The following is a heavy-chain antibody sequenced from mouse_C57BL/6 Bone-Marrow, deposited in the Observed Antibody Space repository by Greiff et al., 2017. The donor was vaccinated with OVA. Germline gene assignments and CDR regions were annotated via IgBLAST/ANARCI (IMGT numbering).Heavy chain of an antibody. J-gene: IGHJ2*01. CDR2: INSDGCST. V-gene: IGHV5-2*03. Sequence: EVKLVESGGGLVQPGESLKLSCESNEYEFPSHDMSWVRKTPEKRLALVAAINSDGCSTYYPDPMERRFIISRDHTKKTLYLQRSSLSSENTAMYYYARHDLLLRSYFDYWDQCTTLTASYFDYWGQGTTLTVSS. CDR3: ARHDLLLRSYFDYWDQCTTLTASYFDY. CDR1: EYEFPSHD. D-gene: IGHD1-1*01.